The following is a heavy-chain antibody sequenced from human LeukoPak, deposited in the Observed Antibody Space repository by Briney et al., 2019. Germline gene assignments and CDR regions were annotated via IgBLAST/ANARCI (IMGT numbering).Heavy chain of an antibody. CDR2: IKQDGSEK. V-gene: IGHV3-7*01. J-gene: IGHJ3*02. D-gene: IGHD1-26*01. CDR1: GFTFSSYA. Sequence: GGSLRLSCAASGFTFSSYAMSWVRQAPGKGLEWVANIKQDGSEKYYVDSVKGRFTISRDNAKNSLYLQMNSLRAEDTAVYYCAREWGYSGSYYRGAFDIWGQGTMVTVSS. CDR3: AREWGYSGSYYRGAFDI.